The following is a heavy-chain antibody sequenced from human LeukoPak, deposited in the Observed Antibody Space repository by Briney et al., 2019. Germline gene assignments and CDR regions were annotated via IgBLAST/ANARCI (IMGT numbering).Heavy chain of an antibody. J-gene: IGHJ1*01. CDR1: GGSFSGYY. V-gene: IGHV4-34*01. Sequence: SETLSLTCAVYGGSFSGYYWSWIRQPPGKGLEWIGEINHSGSTNYNPSLKGRVTISVDTSKNQFSLKLSSVTAADTAVYYCAREFWENDSSGYLQYFQHWGQGTLVTVSS. D-gene: IGHD3-22*01. CDR2: INHSGST. CDR3: AREFWENDSSGYLQYFQH.